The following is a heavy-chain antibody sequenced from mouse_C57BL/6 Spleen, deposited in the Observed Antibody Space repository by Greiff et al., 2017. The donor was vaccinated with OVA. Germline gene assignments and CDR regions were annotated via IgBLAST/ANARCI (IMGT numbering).Heavy chain of an antibody. CDR1: GYSITSGYY. CDR2: ISYDGSN. Sequence: EVQVVESGPGLVKPSQSLSLTCSVTGYSITSGYYWNWIRQFPGNKLEWMGYISYDGSNNYNPSLKNRISITRDTSKNQFFLKLNSVTTEDTATYYCARSYGNYDPFDYWGQGTTLTVPS. D-gene: IGHD2-1*01. J-gene: IGHJ2*01. CDR3: ARSYGNYDPFDY. V-gene: IGHV3-6*01.